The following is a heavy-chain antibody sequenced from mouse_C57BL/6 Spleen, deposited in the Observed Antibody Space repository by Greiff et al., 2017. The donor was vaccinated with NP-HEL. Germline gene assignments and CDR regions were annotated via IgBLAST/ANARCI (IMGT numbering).Heavy chain of an antibody. Sequence: EVHLVESGGGLVQPGGSLSLSCAASGFTFTDYYMSWVRQPPGKALEWLGFIRNKANGYTTEYSASVKGRFTISRDNSQSILYLQMNALRAEDSATYYCARYEGTVGMDYWGQGTSVTVSS. CDR2: IRNKANGYTT. J-gene: IGHJ4*01. CDR1: GFTFTDYY. CDR3: ARYEGTVGMDY. D-gene: IGHD1-1*01. V-gene: IGHV7-3*01.